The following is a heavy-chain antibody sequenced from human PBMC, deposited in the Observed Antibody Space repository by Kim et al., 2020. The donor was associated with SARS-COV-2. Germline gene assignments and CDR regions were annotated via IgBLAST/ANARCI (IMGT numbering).Heavy chain of an antibody. J-gene: IGHJ4*02. CDR2: IKQDGSEK. D-gene: IGHD3-16*01. CDR1: GFTFSSYW. V-gene: IGHV3-7*01. CDR3: AREMYYDYVWGIL. Sequence: GGSLRLSCAASGFTFSSYWMSWVRQAPGKGLEWVANIKQDGSEKYYVDSVKGRFTISRDNAKNSLYLQMNSLRAEDTAVYYCAREMYYDYVWGILWGQGTLVTVSS.